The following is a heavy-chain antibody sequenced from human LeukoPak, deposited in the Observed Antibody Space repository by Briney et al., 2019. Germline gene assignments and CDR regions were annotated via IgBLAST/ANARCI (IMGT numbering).Heavy chain of an antibody. CDR1: GGSFISGRYY. V-gene: IGHV4-39*01. J-gene: IGHJ6*03. CDR3: ARATYYDSSGYYWGKTYYSYMGV. D-gene: IGHD3-22*01. Sequence: SETLSLTCTVSGGSFISGRYYWGWIRHPPGRGLEWIGNIYYSGSTYYNPPLKSRVTISVYTSKIQFSLKLSSVTAADTAVYYCARATYYDSSGYYWGKTYYSYMGVWGKGTTVTVSS. CDR2: IYYSGST.